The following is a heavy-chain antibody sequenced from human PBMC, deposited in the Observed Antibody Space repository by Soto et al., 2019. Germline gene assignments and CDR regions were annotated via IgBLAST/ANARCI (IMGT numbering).Heavy chain of an antibody. CDR2: INHSGST. CDR1: GGSFSGYY. CDR3: ARGHYDFWSGYYNYYYYYGMDV. Sequence: SETLSLTCAVYGGSFSGYYWSWIRQPPGKGLEWIGEINHSGSTNYNPSLKSRVTISVDTSKNQFSLKLSSVTAADTAVYYCARGHYDFWSGYYNYYYYYGMDVWGQGTTVTVSS. J-gene: IGHJ6*02. D-gene: IGHD3-3*01. V-gene: IGHV4-34*01.